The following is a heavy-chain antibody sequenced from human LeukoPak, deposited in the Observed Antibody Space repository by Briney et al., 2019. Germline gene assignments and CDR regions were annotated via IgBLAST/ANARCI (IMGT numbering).Heavy chain of an antibody. Sequence: GGSLRLSCAASGFTFSSYGMHWVRQAPGKGLEWVAVISYDGSNKYYADSVKGRFTISRDNSKNTLYLQMNSLRAEDTAVYYCAKDLGYGDYDSYYYGMDVWGQGTTVTVSS. CDR3: AKDLGYGDYDSYYYGMDV. CDR1: GFTFSSYG. J-gene: IGHJ6*02. V-gene: IGHV3-30*18. CDR2: ISYDGSNK. D-gene: IGHD4-17*01.